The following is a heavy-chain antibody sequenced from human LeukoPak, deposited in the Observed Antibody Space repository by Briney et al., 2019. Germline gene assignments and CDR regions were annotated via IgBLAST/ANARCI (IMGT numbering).Heavy chain of an antibody. D-gene: IGHD3-10*01. V-gene: IGHV4-39*01. CDR3: ARLPRYYYGSGSYFNGDFDF. CDR1: GGSISISSFY. Sequence: SETLSLTCTVSGGSISISSFYWAWIRQPPGKGLEWIGNFYFNGSTYYNPSLKIRVTISADTSKNQFSLNLISVTAADTAVYYCARLPRYYYGSGSYFNGDFDFWGQGTLVTVSS. J-gene: IGHJ5*01. CDR2: FYFNGST.